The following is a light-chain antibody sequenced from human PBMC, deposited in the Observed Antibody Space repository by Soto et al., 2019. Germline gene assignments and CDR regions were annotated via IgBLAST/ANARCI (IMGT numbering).Light chain of an antibody. Sequence: EIVLTQAPITLSVSPGERATLSCRASQTVSSNLAWYQQKPGQPPRLLMSGVSTRATGIPARFSGSGSGTEFTLTISILKSEDFAVYYCQQYNDWTPEVTFGGGTKVEIK. V-gene: IGKV3D-15*01. CDR1: QTVSSN. CDR2: GVS. CDR3: QQYNDWTPEVT. J-gene: IGKJ4*01.